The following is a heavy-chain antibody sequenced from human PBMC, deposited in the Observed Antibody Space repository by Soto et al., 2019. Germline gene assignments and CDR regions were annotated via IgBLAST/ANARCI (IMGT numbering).Heavy chain of an antibody. J-gene: IGHJ6*02. CDR3: ARECSASCSYYGMDV. CDR2: ISASHGNT. Sequence: GVSVKVSCKASGYTFTSYGTRWVRQAPGQGLEWMGWISASHGNTNYAHKLQGSVTMTTHTSTSTAYMELRSLRPDDTAVYYCARECSASCSYYGMDVWGQGTTVTVCS. V-gene: IGHV1-18*01. D-gene: IGHD2-2*01. CDR1: GYTFTSYG.